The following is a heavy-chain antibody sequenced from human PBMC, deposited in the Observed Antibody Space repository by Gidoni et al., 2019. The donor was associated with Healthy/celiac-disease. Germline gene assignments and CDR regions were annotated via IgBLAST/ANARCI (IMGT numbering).Heavy chain of an antibody. V-gene: IGHV3-23*01. CDR2: ISGSGGST. D-gene: IGHD3-22*01. Sequence: EVQLLESGGGLVQPGGSLRLSCAASGFTFSSYAMRWVRQAPGKGLAWVSAISGSGGSTYYADSVKGRFTISRDNSKNTLYLKMNSLRAEDTAVYYCASMIVVAFDPWGQGTLVTVSS. J-gene: IGHJ5*02. CDR3: ASMIVVAFDP. CDR1: GFTFSSYA.